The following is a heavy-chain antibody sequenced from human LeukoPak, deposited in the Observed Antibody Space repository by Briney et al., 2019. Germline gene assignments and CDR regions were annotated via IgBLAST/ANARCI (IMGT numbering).Heavy chain of an antibody. V-gene: IGHV4-30-2*01. CDR1: GGSISSGGYS. J-gene: IGHJ4*02. D-gene: IGHD3-10*01. CDR2: IYHSGST. CDR3: ARGLWFGELDAPFDY. Sequence: PSETLSLTCAVSGGSISSGGYSWSWIRQPPGKGLEWIGYIYHSGSTYYNPSLKSRVTISVDRSKNQFSLKLSSVTAADTAVYYCARGLWFGELDAPFDYWGQGTLVTVSS.